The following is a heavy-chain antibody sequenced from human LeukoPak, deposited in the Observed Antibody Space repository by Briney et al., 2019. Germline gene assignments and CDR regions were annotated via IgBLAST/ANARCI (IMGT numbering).Heavy chain of an antibody. CDR2: TWYDGSNK. CDR1: GFTFSSYG. J-gene: IGHJ6*02. V-gene: IGHV3-33*01. CDR3: ARDRILTGNYYYGMDV. D-gene: IGHD3-9*01. Sequence: PGGSLRLSCAASGFTFSSYGMHWVRQAPGKGLEWVAVTWYDGSNKYYADSVKGRFTISRDNSKNTLYLQMNSLRDEDTAVYYCARDRILTGNYYYGMDVWGQGTTVTVSS.